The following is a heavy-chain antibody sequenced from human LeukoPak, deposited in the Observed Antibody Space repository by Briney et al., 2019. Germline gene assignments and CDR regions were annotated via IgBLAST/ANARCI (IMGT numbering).Heavy chain of an antibody. CDR2: IIPIFGTA. J-gene: IGHJ4*01. D-gene: IGHD2-8*01. CDR1: GGTFSSYA. V-gene: IGHV1-69*13. Sequence: ASVKVSCKASGGTFSSYAISWVRQAPGQGLEWMGGIIPIFGTANYAQKFQGRVTITADESTSTAYMELSSLRSEDTAVYYCTKLARAPRDFDYWGQGTLVTVSS. CDR3: TKLARAPRDFDY.